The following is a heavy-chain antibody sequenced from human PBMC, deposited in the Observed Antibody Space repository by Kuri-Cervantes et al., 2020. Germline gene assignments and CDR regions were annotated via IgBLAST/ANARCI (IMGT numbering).Heavy chain of an antibody. CDR2: IYYSGST. CDR1: GGSISSYY. Sequence: SETLSLTCTVSGGSISSYYWSWIRQPPGKGLEWIGYIYYSGSTNYNPSLKSRVTISVDTSKNQFSLKLSSVTAADTAVYYCARDHSRTWFLHFDYWGQGTLVTVSS. V-gene: IGHV4-59*13. J-gene: IGHJ4*02. D-gene: IGHD6-13*01. CDR3: ARDHSRTWFLHFDY.